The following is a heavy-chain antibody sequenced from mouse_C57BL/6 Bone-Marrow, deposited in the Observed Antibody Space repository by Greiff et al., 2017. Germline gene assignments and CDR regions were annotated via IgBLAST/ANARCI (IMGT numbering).Heavy chain of an antibody. Sequence: QVQLQQPGAELARPGASVKLSCKASGYTFTSYGIRWVKPRTGQGLEWIGEIYPRSGNTYYNEKFKGTATLTVDKPSSTAYMELRSLTSEDAAVYGCARSGMDYWGQGTSVTVSS. J-gene: IGHJ4*01. CDR1: GYTFTSYG. CDR2: IYPRSGNT. CDR3: ARSGMDY. V-gene: IGHV1-81*01.